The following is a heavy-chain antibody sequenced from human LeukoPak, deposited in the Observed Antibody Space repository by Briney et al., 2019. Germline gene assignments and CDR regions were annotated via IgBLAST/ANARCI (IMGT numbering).Heavy chain of an antibody. CDR3: ARAPVIMVRGVVMPNDKGEIAYYFDF. CDR1: GGSISNYY. CDR2: IYSSGSI. D-gene: IGHD3-10*01. J-gene: IGHJ4*02. Sequence: PSETLSLTCTLSGGSISNYYWSWIRQPAGKGLEWIGRIYSSGSINYNPSLKSRVTMSVDTSKNQFSLKLTSVTAADTAVYYCARAPVIMVRGVVMPNDKGEIAYYFDFWGQGTLVTVSS. V-gene: IGHV4-4*07.